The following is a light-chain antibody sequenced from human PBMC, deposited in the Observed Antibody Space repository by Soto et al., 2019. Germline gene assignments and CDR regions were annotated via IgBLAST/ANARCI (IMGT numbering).Light chain of an antibody. CDR2: DVF. Sequence: IVLTQSPGPLSLSPRERATISCRASQSVSSSYLAWYQQKRGQAPRLLIYDVFNRATGIPARFSGSGSGRDFTLTISSLEPEDFAVYYCHHRSNWPSWRFGEGTKVDIK. V-gene: IGKV3-11*02. CDR1: QSVSSSY. CDR3: HHRSNWPSWR. J-gene: IGKJ1*01.